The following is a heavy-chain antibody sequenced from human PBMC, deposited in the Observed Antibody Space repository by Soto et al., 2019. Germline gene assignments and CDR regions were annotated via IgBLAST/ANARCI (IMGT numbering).Heavy chain of an antibody. CDR1: GYTFSRYG. CDR2: INGNTGHT. D-gene: IGHD1-26*01. CDR3: ARERKWEPLPY. J-gene: IGHJ4*02. V-gene: IGHV1-18*01. Sequence: QVQLVQSGAEVREPGASVKVSCKTSGYTFSRYGITWVRQAPGQGLAWMGWINGNTGHTIYAMNLEDRLTISTDTSTSIAYMELRSLTSDDSAVYYCARERKWEPLPYWGQATLVTVSS.